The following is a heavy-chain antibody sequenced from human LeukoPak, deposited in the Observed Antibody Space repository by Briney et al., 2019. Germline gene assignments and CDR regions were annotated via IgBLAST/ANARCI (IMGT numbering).Heavy chain of an antibody. CDR1: GFTFSSYG. CDR2: IWYDGSNK. V-gene: IGHV3-33*01. CDR3: ARGRGYSYGYPPYYFDY. Sequence: GGSLRLSCAASGFTFSSYGMHWVRQAPGKGLEWVAVIWYDGSNKYYADSVKGRFTISRDNSKNTLYLQMNSLRGEDTAVYYCARGRGYSYGYPPYYFDYWGQGTLVTVSS. J-gene: IGHJ4*02. D-gene: IGHD5-18*01.